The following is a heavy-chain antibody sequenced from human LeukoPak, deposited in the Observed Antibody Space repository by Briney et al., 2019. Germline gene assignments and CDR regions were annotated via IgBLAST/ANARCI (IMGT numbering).Heavy chain of an antibody. CDR3: VRLRRNNDRSGYYYYYDY. CDR2: INVRSNYR. Sequence: PGGSLRLSCAASGYTFSDFSVNWVRQAPGKGLEWVSSINVRSNYRYYADSVRGRFTISRDDARDSLFLQMNSLRAEDTAVYFCVRLRRNNDRSGYYYYYDYWGQGTLVTVSS. V-gene: IGHV3-21*01. CDR1: GYTFSDFS. J-gene: IGHJ4*02. D-gene: IGHD3-22*01.